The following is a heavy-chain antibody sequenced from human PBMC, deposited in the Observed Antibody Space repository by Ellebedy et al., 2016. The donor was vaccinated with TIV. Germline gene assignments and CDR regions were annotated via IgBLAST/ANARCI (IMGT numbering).Heavy chain of an antibody. Sequence: GGSLRLSXAASGFTFSNAWMSWVRQAPGKGLEWVGRIKSKTDGGTTDYAAPVKGRFTISRDDSKNTLYPQMNSLKTEDTAVYYCTKNLYGDYIDYWGQGTLVTVSS. CDR3: TKNLYGDYIDY. CDR2: IKSKTDGGTT. J-gene: IGHJ4*02. CDR1: GFTFSNAW. D-gene: IGHD4-17*01. V-gene: IGHV3-15*01.